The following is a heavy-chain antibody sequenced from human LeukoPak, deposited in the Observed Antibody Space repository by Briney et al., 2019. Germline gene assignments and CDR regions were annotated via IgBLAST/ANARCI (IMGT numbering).Heavy chain of an antibody. CDR3: ARDSDGFRRVVAAMGKDDAFDI. J-gene: IGHJ3*02. CDR1: GLNFSDYS. D-gene: IGHD2-15*01. Sequence: GGSLRLSCAASGLNFSDYSMNWVRQAPGKGLEWVSYISTTSSTIYYADSVKGRFTISRDNAKNSLYLQMNSLRAEDTAVYYCARDSDGFRRVVAAMGKDDAFDIWGQGTMVTVSS. V-gene: IGHV3-48*04. CDR2: ISTTSSTI.